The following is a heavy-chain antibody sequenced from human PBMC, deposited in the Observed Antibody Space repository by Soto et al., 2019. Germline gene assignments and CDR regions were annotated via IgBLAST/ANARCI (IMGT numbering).Heavy chain of an antibody. J-gene: IGHJ3*01. V-gene: IGHV3-23*01. CDR2: IRGGGGST. Sequence: EVQLLESGGGLVQPGGSLSLSFAASGFTFANNAMNWARRAPGKGLEWVSGIRGGGGSTYYADSVKGRFTISRDPSKNTVFLEMNGLRPEDTAVYYCAKGFIVVVTVLRPDDAFDVWGQGTLVTVSS. D-gene: IGHD2-21*02. CDR3: AKGFIVVVTVLRPDDAFDV. CDR1: GFTFANNA.